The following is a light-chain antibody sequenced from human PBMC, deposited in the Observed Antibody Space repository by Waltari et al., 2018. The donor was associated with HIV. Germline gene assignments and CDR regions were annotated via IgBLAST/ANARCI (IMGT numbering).Light chain of an antibody. CDR1: QSLAHSDGNTY. CDR3: MQGTYWPLT. J-gene: IGKJ4*01. V-gene: IGKV2-30*02. CDR2: KVS. Sequence: DVVMTQSPLSLPVTLGQPASISCRSSQSLAHSDGNTYLNWFQQRPGQSQRRLIYKVSNRDSGVPDRFSGSGSGTDFTLKISRVEAEDVGVYYCMQGTYWPLTFGGGTKVEIK.